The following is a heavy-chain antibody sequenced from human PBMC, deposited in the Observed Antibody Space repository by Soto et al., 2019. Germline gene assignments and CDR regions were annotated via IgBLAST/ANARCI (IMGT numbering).Heavy chain of an antibody. V-gene: IGHV3-23*01. CDR2: VSDNGGSRGGT. D-gene: IGHD2-21*01. CDR1: GFMFNNSA. CDR3: ARAKAVVIAALDI. Sequence: SLRLSCKSSGFMFNNSAMTWVRQAPGQGLQWVASVSDNGGSRGGTYYADSVKGRFTISRDNSKNTLYLQLDSLTGADTAVYYCARAKAVVIAALDIGGQGTMVTVSS. J-gene: IGHJ3*02.